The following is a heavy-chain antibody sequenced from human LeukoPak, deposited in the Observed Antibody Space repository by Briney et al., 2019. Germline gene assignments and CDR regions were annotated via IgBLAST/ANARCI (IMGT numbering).Heavy chain of an antibody. CDR2: IYYSGST. Sequence: PSETLSLTCTVSGGSISSGGYYWSWMRQQPGKGLEWIGYIYYSGSTYYNPSLKSRVTISVDTSKNQFSLKLSSVTAAATAVYYCAREGFGYSGYGLDYWGQGTLVTVSS. D-gene: IGHD5-12*01. CDR1: GGSISSGGYY. V-gene: IGHV4-31*03. J-gene: IGHJ4*02. CDR3: AREGFGYSGYGLDY.